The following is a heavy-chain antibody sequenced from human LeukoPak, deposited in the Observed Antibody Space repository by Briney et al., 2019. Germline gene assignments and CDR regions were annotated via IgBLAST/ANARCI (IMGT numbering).Heavy chain of an antibody. V-gene: IGHV4-59*01. D-gene: IGHD3-22*01. CDR1: GGSISSYY. CDR3: ARVRDRSSYFYDLDY. CDR2: IHYSGST. J-gene: IGHJ4*02. Sequence: SETLSLTCTVSGGSISSYYWSWIRQPPGKGLEWIGGIHYSGSTNYNPSLKSRVTISVDTSKNQFSLKLSSVTAADTAVYYCARVRDRSSYFYDLDYWGQGTLVTVSS.